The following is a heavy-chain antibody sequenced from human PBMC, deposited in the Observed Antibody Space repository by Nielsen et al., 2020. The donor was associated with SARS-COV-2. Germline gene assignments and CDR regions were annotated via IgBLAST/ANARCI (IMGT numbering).Heavy chain of an antibody. J-gene: IGHJ4*02. V-gene: IGHV3-74*01. CDR3: ARAPLTYYYDSSGYYYVEEFDY. CDR2: INSDGSST. Sequence: WIRQPPGKGLVWVSRINSDGSSTSHADSVKGRFTISRDNAKNTLYLQMNSLRAEDTAVYYCARAPLTYYYDSSGYYYVEEFDYWGQGTLVTVSS. D-gene: IGHD3-22*01.